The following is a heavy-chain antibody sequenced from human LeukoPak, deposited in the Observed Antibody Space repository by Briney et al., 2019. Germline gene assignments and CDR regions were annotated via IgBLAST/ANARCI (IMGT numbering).Heavy chain of an antibody. CDR3: ARVIGYSNYGYFDY. V-gene: IGHV3-30*04. J-gene: IGHJ4*02. CDR1: GFTFSTYV. CDR2: ISKDGSNK. D-gene: IGHD4-11*01. Sequence: GRSLRLSCAASGFTFSTYVMHWVRQAPGKGLEWVAVISKDGSNKYYADSVKGRFTISRDNSKNTLNLQMNSLRIEDTAVYYCARVIGYSNYGYFDYWGQGTLVTVSS.